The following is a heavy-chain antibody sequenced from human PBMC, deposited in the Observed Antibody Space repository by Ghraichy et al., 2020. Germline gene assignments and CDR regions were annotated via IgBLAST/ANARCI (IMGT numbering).Heavy chain of an antibody. J-gene: IGHJ4*02. Sequence: GESLNISCAASGFTFSSYAMSWVRQAPGKGLEWVSAISGSGGSTYYADSVKGRFTISRDNSKNTLYLQMNSLRAEDTAVYYCAKSGLAFDYWGQGTLVTVSS. CDR1: GFTFSSYA. CDR2: ISGSGGST. D-gene: IGHD6-19*01. CDR3: AKSGLAFDY. V-gene: IGHV3-23*01.